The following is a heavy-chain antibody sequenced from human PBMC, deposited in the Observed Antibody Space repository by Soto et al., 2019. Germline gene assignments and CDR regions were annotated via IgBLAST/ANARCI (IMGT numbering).Heavy chain of an antibody. D-gene: IGHD3-22*01. CDR3: ARGQVVNFANWLDP. Sequence: QIQLLQSGAEVKKPGTSVKVSCQASGYTFTTYGIIWVRQAPGQGLEWMGWINPNSGNTNYAQNLQDRATMTTDTSTNTAYVERRSLRSDDTAVYVCARGQVVNFANWLDPGGQGTLVTVSS. CDR1: GYTFTTYG. CDR2: INPNSGNT. J-gene: IGHJ5*02. V-gene: IGHV1-18*01.